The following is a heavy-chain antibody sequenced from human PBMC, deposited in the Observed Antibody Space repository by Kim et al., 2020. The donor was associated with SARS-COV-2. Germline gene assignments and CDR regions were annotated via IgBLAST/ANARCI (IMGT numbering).Heavy chain of an antibody. CDR1: GFTFSSYS. CDR3: ARAEGSGSYYMPSDV. CDR2: ISSSSSYI. Sequence: GGSLRLSCAASGFTFSSYSMNWVRQAPGKGLEWVSSISSSSSYIYYADSVKGRFTISRDNAKNSLYLQMNSLRAEDTAVYYCARAEGSGSYYMPSDVWGQGNTVTVSS. D-gene: IGHD3-10*01. J-gene: IGHJ6*02. V-gene: IGHV3-21*01.